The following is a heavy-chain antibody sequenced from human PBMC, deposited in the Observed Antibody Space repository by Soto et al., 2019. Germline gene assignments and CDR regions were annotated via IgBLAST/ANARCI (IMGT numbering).Heavy chain of an antibody. Sequence: QVQLQPWCAGLLKPSETLSLTCAVYGGSFSGYYWSWIRQPPGTGLEWIGEINHSGSTNYNPSLKSRVTISVDTSKHQFSLKLSSVAAADTAVYYCARGGPRRFLENYYYDMDVWGQGTTVTVSS. V-gene: IGHV4-34*01. CDR2: INHSGST. CDR1: GGSFSGYY. CDR3: ARGGPRRFLENYYYDMDV. J-gene: IGHJ6*02. D-gene: IGHD3-3*01.